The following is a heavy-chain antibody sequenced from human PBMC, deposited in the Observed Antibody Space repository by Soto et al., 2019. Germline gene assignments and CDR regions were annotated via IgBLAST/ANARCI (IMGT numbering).Heavy chain of an antibody. CDR1: GYTFTSYA. D-gene: IGHD2-21*02. Sequence: GASVKVSCKASGYTFTSYAMHWVRQAPGQRLEWMGWINAGNGNTKYSQKFQGRVTITRDTSASTAYMELSSLRSEDTAVYYCARAVCGGDCYHIDYWGQGTLVTVSS. V-gene: IGHV1-3*01. J-gene: IGHJ4*02. CDR3: ARAVCGGDCYHIDY. CDR2: INAGNGNT.